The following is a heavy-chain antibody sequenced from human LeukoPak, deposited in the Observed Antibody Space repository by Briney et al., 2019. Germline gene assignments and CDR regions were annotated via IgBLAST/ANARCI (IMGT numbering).Heavy chain of an antibody. CDR3: ARAPDYGDYVGYGMDV. Sequence: PGGSLRLSCAASGFTFSSYSMNRVRQAPGKGLEWVSYISSSSSTIYYADSVKGRFTISRDNAKNSLYLQMNSLRAEDTAVYYCARAPDYGDYVGYGMDVWGQGTTVTVSS. J-gene: IGHJ6*02. CDR1: GFTFSSYS. D-gene: IGHD4-17*01. V-gene: IGHV3-48*01. CDR2: ISSSSSTI.